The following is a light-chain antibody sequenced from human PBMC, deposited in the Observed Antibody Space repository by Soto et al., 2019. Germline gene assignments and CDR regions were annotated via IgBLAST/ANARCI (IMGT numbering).Light chain of an antibody. CDR3: QQYAQWPLT. J-gene: IGKJ4*01. CDR2: WAS. V-gene: IGKV4-1*01. CDR1: HSLLFNTNNKNF. Sequence: DIVMTQSPDSPVVSLGERASVSCKSSHSLLFNTNNKNFLAWYQQKAGQPPKLLIYWASARESGVPDRFSGSGSGTDFTLTISSLQAEDVAVYYCQQYAQWPLTFGGGTKVEVK.